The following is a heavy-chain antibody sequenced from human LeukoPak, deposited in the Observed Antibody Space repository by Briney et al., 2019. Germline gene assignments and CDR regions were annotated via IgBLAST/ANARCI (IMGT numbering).Heavy chain of an antibody. J-gene: IGHJ4*02. CDR2: ISSSGSTI. CDR1: GFTFSDYY. Sequence: GASLRLSCAASGFTFSDYYMSWIRQAPGKGLEWVSYISSSGSTIYYADSVKGRFTISRDNAKNSLYLQMNSLRAEDTAVYYCARGIVVVPAAMEFDYWGQGTLVTVSS. CDR3: ARGIVVVPAAMEFDY. V-gene: IGHV3-11*01. D-gene: IGHD2-2*01.